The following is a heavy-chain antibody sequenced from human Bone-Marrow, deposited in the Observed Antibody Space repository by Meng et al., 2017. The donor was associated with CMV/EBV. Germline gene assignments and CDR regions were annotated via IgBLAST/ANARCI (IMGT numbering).Heavy chain of an antibody. J-gene: IGHJ4*02. CDR3: ARALSYDFWSGYYTLGY. V-gene: IGHV3-9*01. D-gene: IGHD3-3*01. Sequence: SLKISCAAAGFTFDDYAMYWVRQAPGKGLEWVSGISWNSGVTGYADSVKGRFTISRDNSKNTLYLQMNSLRAEDTAVYYCARALSYDFWSGYYTLGYWGQGTRVTVYS. CDR1: GFTFDDYA. CDR2: ISWNSGVT.